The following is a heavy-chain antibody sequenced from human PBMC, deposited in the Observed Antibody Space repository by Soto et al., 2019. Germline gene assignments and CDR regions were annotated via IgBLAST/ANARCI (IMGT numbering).Heavy chain of an antibody. J-gene: IGHJ6*02. D-gene: IGHD2-2*01. CDR1: GGSISSGGYY. Sequence: TLSLTCTVSGGSISSGGYYWSWIRQHPGKGLEWIGYIYYSGSTYYNPSLKSRVTISVDTSKNQFSLKLSSVTAADTAVYYCARGVVPAAHHYCYYGMDVWGQGTTVTVSS. V-gene: IGHV4-31*03. CDR2: IYYSGST. CDR3: ARGVVPAAHHYCYYGMDV.